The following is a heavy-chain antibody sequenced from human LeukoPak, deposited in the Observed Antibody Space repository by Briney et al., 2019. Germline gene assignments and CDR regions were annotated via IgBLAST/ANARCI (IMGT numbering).Heavy chain of an antibody. V-gene: IGHV3-53*01. J-gene: IGHJ4*02. Sequence: PSETLSLTCTVSGGSISSSSYYWGWIRQAPGKGLEWVSVIYSDGSTYYADSVKGRFTISRDNSKNTLYLQMNSLRAGDTAVYHCARVRSDWALDYWGQGTLVTVSS. CDR3: ARVRSDWALDY. CDR2: IYSDGST. D-gene: IGHD3-9*01. CDR1: GGSISSSSYY.